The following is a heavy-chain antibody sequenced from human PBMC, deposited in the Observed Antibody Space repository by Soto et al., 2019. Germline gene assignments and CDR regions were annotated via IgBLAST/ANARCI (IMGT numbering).Heavy chain of an antibody. J-gene: IGHJ4*02. V-gene: IGHV4-59*08. CDR3: ARHHDS. CDR1: GGSISSYY. Sequence: SETLSLTCTVSGGSISSYYWSWIRQPPGKGLEWIGYIYYSGSTNYNPSLKSRVTISVDTSKNQFSLKLSSVTAADTALYYCARHHDSWGQGTLVTVSS. CDR2: IYYSGST.